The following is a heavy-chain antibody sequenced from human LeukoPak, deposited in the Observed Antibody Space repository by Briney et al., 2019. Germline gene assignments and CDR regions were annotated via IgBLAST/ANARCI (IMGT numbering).Heavy chain of an antibody. D-gene: IGHD3-10*02. J-gene: IGHJ5*02. CDR2: IFYSGST. Sequence: GSLRLSCAASGFTFSSYAMSWVRQAPGKGLEWIASIFYSGSTYHNPSLKSRVTISVDTSKSQFSLKLSSVTAADTAVYFCAGHPLKAYVSDWFDPWGQGTLVTVSS. CDR3: AGHPLKAYVSDWFDP. V-gene: IGHV4-39*01. CDR1: GFTFSSYA.